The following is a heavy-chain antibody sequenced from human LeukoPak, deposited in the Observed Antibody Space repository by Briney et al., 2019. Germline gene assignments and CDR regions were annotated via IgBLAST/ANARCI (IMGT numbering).Heavy chain of an antibody. J-gene: IGHJ4*02. CDR1: GFTFSSYW. V-gene: IGHV3-74*01. Sequence: GGSLRLSGAASGFTFSSYWMHWVRQAPGKGLVWVSRINEDGSTTNYADSVKGRSTIFRDNAKNTLYLQMNSLRAEDTAVYYCVRDLGGRSGHWGQGTLVTVSS. D-gene: IGHD1-26*01. CDR3: VRDLGGRSGH. CDR2: INEDGSTT.